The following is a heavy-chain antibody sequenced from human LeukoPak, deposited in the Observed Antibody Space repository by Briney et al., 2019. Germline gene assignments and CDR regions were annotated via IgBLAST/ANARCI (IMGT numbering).Heavy chain of an antibody. J-gene: IGHJ4*02. CDR3: AKDSRLVITYFDS. CDR2: ISSGGGNT. CDR1: GFTFTSYA. V-gene: IGHV3-23*01. Sequence: GGSLRLSCATSGFTFTSYAMSWVRQAPGKGLEWLSGISSGGGNTYYADSVRGRLTISRDNSKNTLYLQMHSLRADDTAVYFCAKDSRLVITYFDSWGQGTLVTVSS. D-gene: IGHD3-9*01.